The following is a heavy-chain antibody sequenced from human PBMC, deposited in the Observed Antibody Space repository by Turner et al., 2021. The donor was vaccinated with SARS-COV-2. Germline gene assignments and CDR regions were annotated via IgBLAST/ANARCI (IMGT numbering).Heavy chain of an antibody. CDR2: IYSGGST. Sequence: EVQLVESGGGLIQPGGSLRLSCAASEFTVSSNYMSWVRQAPGKGLEWVSVIYSGGSTFYADSVKGRFTISRDNSKNTLYLQMNSLRAEDTAVYYCARDLGGLRFDYWGQGTLVTVSS. CDR1: EFTVSSNY. J-gene: IGHJ4*02. D-gene: IGHD2-15*01. CDR3: ARDLGGLRFDY. V-gene: IGHV3-53*01.